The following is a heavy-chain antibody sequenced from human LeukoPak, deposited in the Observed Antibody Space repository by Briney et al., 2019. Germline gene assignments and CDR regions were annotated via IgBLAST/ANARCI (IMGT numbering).Heavy chain of an antibody. Sequence: ASVRVSCKASGYTFTGYYMRWVRQAPGQGLEWMGRINPNSGGTNYAQRFQGRVTMTRDTSISTAYMELSRLRSDDTAVYYCARDHYGYSSGSGFDCWGQGILVTVFS. CDR1: GYTFTGYY. CDR2: INPNSGGT. CDR3: ARDHYGYSSGSGFDC. V-gene: IGHV1-2*06. J-gene: IGHJ4*02. D-gene: IGHD3-10*01.